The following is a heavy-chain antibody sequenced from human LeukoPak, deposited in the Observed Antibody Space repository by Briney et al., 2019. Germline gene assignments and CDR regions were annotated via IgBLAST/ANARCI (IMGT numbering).Heavy chain of an antibody. CDR3: ARSSLGTITAGPFDY. D-gene: IGHD5-12*01. J-gene: IGHJ4*02. Sequence: ASVKVSCKASGYTFSSYGIAWVRQAPGQGLEWMGWIGGYNGNTNYAQKLQGGVSMTTDTSTTTAYMELRSLTSDDTALYYCARSSLGTITAGPFDYWGQGTQVTVSS. CDR2: IGGYNGNT. CDR1: GYTFSSYG. V-gene: IGHV1-18*01.